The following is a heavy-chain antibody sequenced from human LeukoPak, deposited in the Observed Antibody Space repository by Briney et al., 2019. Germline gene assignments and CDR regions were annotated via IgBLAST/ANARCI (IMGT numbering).Heavy chain of an antibody. Sequence: GGSLRLSCAAPGFTFSSYEMNWVRQAPGKGLEWVSYISSSGSTIYYADSVKGRFTISRDNAKNSLYLQMNSLRAEDTAVYYCARDSSSFGFDYWGQGTLVTVSS. V-gene: IGHV3-48*03. D-gene: IGHD6-13*01. CDR1: GFTFSSYE. J-gene: IGHJ4*02. CDR2: ISSSGSTI. CDR3: ARDSSSFGFDY.